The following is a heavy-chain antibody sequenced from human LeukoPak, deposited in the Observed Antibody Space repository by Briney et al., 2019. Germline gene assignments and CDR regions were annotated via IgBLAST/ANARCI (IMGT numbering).Heavy chain of an antibody. CDR3: ARRSVAVAGTSNDAFDI. CDR1: GGSISSSSYY. J-gene: IGHJ3*02. Sequence: SETLSLTCTVSGGSISSSSYYWGWIRQPPGKGLEWLGSIYYSGSTYYNPSLKSRVTISVDTSKNQFSLKLSSVTAADTAVYYCARRSVAVAGTSNDAFDIWGQGTMVTVSS. V-gene: IGHV4-39*01. CDR2: IYYSGST. D-gene: IGHD6-19*01.